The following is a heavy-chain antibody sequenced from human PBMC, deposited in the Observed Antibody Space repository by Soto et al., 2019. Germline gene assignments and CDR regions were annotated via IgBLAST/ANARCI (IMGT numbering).Heavy chain of an antibody. Sequence: SETLSLTCSVSGGSMRGYYWNRIRQPAGRGLEWIGRIYSRGSTMYNPSLKSRVTMLIDTSNNQFSLSLNSVTAADPAVYYCAGISEDIYYGMDVWGQGTTVTVSS. CDR3: AGISEDIYYGMDV. J-gene: IGHJ6*02. CDR2: IYSRGST. V-gene: IGHV4-4*07. CDR1: GGSMRGYY. D-gene: IGHD2-15*01.